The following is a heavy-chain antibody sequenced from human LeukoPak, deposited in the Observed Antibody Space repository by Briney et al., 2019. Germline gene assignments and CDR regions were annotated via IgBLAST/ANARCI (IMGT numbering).Heavy chain of an antibody. CDR1: GYSFTSYH. V-gene: IGHV1-46*01. CDR3: ARDSGSGYQFDY. J-gene: IGHJ4*02. Sequence: ASVKVSCKASGYSFTSYHMHWVRQAPGQGLEWMGIINPSGGSTSYAQKFQGRVTMTRDMSTSTVYMELSSLRSEDTAVYYCARDSGSGYQFDYWGQGTLVTVSS. CDR2: INPSGGST. D-gene: IGHD3-22*01.